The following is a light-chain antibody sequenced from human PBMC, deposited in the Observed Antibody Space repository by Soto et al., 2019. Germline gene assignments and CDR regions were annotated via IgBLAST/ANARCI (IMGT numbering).Light chain of an antibody. Sequence: QPVLTQSPSASASLGASVRLTCTLDSGHSSYAIAWHQHQPGKGPRYLMTFNTDGSHSKGDGIPDRFSGSSSGSERYLTISSLQSEDEADDYCQTWGTGTYVVFGGGTKVTVL. CDR2: FNTDGSH. CDR3: QTWGTGTYVV. CDR1: SGHSSYA. J-gene: IGLJ2*01. V-gene: IGLV4-69*01.